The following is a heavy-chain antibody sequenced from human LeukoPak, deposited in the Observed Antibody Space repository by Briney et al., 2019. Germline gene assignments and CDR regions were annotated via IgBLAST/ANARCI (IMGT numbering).Heavy chain of an antibody. CDR2: IYYSGST. CDR3: ARHAPSDYIYY. D-gene: IGHD4-11*01. Sequence: SETLSLTCTVSGGSISSYYWGWIRQPPGKGLEWIGSIYYSGSTYYNPSLKSRVTISVDTSKNQFSLKLSSVTAADTAVYYCARHAPSDYIYYWGQGTLVTVSS. J-gene: IGHJ4*02. V-gene: IGHV4-39*01. CDR1: GGSISSYY.